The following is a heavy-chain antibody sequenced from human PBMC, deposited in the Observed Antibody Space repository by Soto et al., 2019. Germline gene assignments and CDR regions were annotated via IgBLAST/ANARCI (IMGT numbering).Heavy chain of an antibody. CDR3: ARVVYGDYDGYYFDY. D-gene: IGHD4-17*01. V-gene: IGHV4-30-4*01. CDR2: IYYSGST. J-gene: IGHJ4*02. Sequence: PSETLSLTCTVSGGSISSGDYYWSWIRQPPGKGLEWIGYIYYSGSTYCNPSLKSRVTISVDTSKNQFSLKLSSVTAADTAVYYCARVVYGDYDGYYFDYWGQGTLVTVSS. CDR1: GGSISSGDYY.